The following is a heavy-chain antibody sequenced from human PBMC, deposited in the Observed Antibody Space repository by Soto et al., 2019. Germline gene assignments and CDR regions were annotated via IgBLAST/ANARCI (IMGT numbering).Heavy chain of an antibody. CDR1: GFTFSDYY. D-gene: IGHD3-16*02. Sequence: GSLRLSCAASGFTFSDYYMSWIRQAPGKGLEWVSYISSSGSTTYYADSVKGRFTISRDNSKNTLYLQMNSLRAEDTAVYYCAKENRDYVGGSYRSLNYFDYWGQGTLVTVSS. V-gene: IGHV3-11*01. J-gene: IGHJ4*02. CDR3: AKENRDYVGGSYRSLNYFDY. CDR2: ISSSGSTT.